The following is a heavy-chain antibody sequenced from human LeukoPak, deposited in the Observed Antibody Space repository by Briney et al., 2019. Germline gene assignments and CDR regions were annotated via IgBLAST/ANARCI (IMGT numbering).Heavy chain of an antibody. Sequence: SETLSLTCTVSGGSISSYYWSWIRQPPGKGLEWIGYIYYSGSTNYNPSLKSRVTISVDTSKNQFSLKLSSVTAADTAVYYCARGFRFRGPWFDPWGQGTLVTVSS. V-gene: IGHV4-59*12. CDR3: ARGFRFRGPWFDP. J-gene: IGHJ5*02. CDR2: IYYSGST. CDR1: GGSISSYY.